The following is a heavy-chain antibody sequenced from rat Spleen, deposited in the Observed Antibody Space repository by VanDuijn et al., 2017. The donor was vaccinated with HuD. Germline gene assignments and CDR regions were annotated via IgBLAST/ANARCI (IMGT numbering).Heavy chain of an antibody. CDR1: GFTFSDFY. V-gene: IGHV5-25*01. CDR3: ERHGIYNNYGWFAY. CDR2: ISPRAYST. D-gene: IGHD1-10*01. J-gene: IGHJ4*01. Sequence: EVQLVESDGGLVQPGRSLKLSCAASGFTFSDFYMAWVRQAPTRGLEWVASISPRAYSTYYRDSVKGRFTISRDNAKSTLYLQMDSLRSEDTATYYCERHGIYNNYGWFAYWGQGASVTVSS.